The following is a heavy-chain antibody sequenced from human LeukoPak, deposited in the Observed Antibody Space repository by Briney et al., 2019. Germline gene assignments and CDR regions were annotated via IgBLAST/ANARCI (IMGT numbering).Heavy chain of an antibody. V-gene: IGHV3-23*01. J-gene: IGHJ3*02. CDR1: GFTFRSHD. CDR3: EREGPRGLAFDI. CDR2: ISASGGST. Sequence: GGSLRLSCAASGFTFRSHDMSWVRQAPGKGLEWVSGISASGGSTFYADSVKGRFTISRDNSKNTLYLQMNGLRVEDTAVYYCEREGPRGLAFDIWGQGTMVTVSS.